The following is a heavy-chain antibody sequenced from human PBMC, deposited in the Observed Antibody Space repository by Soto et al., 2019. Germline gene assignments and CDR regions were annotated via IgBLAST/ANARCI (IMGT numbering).Heavy chain of an antibody. CDR1: GASISYGGFS. J-gene: IGHJ4*02. CDR3: ARGGGYDSFDY. Sequence: PSETLSLTCTVSGASISYGGFSWSWIRQSPGKGLEWIGYISHLESTYFHPSFKSRLTMSIDRTRNQFSLKLSSVTAADMAVYYCARGGGYDSFDYWGPGVLVTVSS. D-gene: IGHD5-12*01. CDR2: ISHLEST. V-gene: IGHV4-30-2*06.